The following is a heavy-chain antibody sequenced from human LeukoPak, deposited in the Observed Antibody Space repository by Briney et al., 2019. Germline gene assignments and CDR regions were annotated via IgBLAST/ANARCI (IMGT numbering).Heavy chain of an antibody. Sequence: PSETLSLTCTVSGGSISSGSYYWSWIRQPPGKGLEWIGYIYYSGSTNYNPSLKSRVTISVDTSKNQFSLKLSSVTAADTAVYYCAAVPSRAVGAALLPRVWGQGTLVTVSS. CDR3: AAVPSRAVGAALLPRV. CDR1: GGSISSGSYY. J-gene: IGHJ4*02. V-gene: IGHV4-61*01. D-gene: IGHD1-26*01. CDR2: IYYSGST.